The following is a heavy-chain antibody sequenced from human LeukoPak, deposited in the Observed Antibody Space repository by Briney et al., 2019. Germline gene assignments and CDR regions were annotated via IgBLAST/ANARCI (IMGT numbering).Heavy chain of an antibody. V-gene: IGHV1-69*05. CDR2: IIPMFATP. CDR3: ARVSVDSGYFYLDF. Sequence: ASVKVSCKASGGTFSRNTVTWVRQAPGQGLEWMGGIIPMFATPNYAQKFRGRDTVTTDESTSTAYMELTSLRSEDTAVYYCARVSVDSGYFYLDFWGQGTQVTVSS. D-gene: IGHD3-22*01. J-gene: IGHJ4*02. CDR1: GGTFSRNT.